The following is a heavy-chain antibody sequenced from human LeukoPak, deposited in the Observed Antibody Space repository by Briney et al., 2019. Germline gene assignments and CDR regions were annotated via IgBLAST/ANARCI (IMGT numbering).Heavy chain of an antibody. CDR2: INAGNGNT. D-gene: IGHD5-12*01. J-gene: IGHJ5*02. CDR3: ARVADIVATMNDGWFDP. CDR1: GYTFTSYA. V-gene: IGHV1-3*01. Sequence: ASVKVSCKASGYTFTSYAMHWVHQAPGQRLEWMGWINAGNGNTKYSQKFQGRVTITRDTSASTAYMELSSLRSEDTAVYYCARVADIVATMNDGWFDPWGQGTLVTVSS.